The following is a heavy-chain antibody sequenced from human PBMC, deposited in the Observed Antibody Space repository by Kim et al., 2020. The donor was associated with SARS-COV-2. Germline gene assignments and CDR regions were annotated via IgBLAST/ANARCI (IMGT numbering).Heavy chain of an antibody. D-gene: IGHD3-3*01. Sequence: SETLSLTCTVSGGSISSYYWSWIRQPPGKGLEWIGYIYYSGSTNYNPSLKSRVTISVDTSKNQFSLKLSSVTAADTAVYYCARGRITIFGVVSYPFDYWG. CDR2: IYYSGST. V-gene: IGHV4-59*01. CDR3: ARGRITIFGVVSYPFDY. J-gene: IGHJ4*01. CDR1: GGSISSYY.